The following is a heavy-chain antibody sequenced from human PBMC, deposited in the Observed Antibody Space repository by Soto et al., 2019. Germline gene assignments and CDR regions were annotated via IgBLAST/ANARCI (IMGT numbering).Heavy chain of an antibody. D-gene: IGHD6-13*01. CDR2: ISGSGGST. CDR1: GFTFSSYA. Sequence: PGGSLRLSCAASGFTFSSYAMSWVRQAPGKGLEWVSAISGSGGSTYYADSVKGRFTISRDNSKNTLYLQMNSLRAEDTAVYYCAKNWADSSSWCVKHHYFDYWGQGTLVTVSS. CDR3: AKNWADSSSWCVKHHYFDY. V-gene: IGHV3-23*01. J-gene: IGHJ4*02.